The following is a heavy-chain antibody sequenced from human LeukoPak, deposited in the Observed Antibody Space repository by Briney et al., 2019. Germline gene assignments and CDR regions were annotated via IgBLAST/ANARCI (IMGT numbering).Heavy chain of an antibody. Sequence: GAPVKVSCKASGYTFTSYAMHWVRQAPGQRLEWMGWINAGNGNTKYSQKFQGRVTITRDTSASTAYMELSSLRSEDTAVYYCAREGSFDWSAFDIWGQGTMVTVSS. J-gene: IGHJ3*02. D-gene: IGHD3-9*01. CDR1: GYTFTSYA. CDR2: INAGNGNT. CDR3: AREGSFDWSAFDI. V-gene: IGHV1-3*01.